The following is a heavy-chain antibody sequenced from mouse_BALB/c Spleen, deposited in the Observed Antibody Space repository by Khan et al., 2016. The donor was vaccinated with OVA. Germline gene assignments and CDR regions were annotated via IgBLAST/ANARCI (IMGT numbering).Heavy chain of an antibody. Sequence: EVELVESGGDLVKPGGSLKVSCAASGFTFSSYGMSWVHQTPDKRLEWVATISSGGSYTYFHDSVKGRFTISRDNAKNTLYLKMISLKSEDTAMYYCARAYYGNEYDARDYWGQGTSVTVAS. CDR1: GFTFSSYG. CDR3: ARAYYGNEYDARDY. D-gene: IGHD2-1*01. CDR2: ISSGGSYT. J-gene: IGHJ4*01. V-gene: IGHV5-6*01.